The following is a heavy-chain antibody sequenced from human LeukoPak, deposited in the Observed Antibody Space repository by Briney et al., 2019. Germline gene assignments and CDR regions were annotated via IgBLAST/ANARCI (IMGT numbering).Heavy chain of an antibody. CDR3: AKGIFYGDYVAFDI. V-gene: IGHV3-23*01. CDR2: SSGSGGST. Sequence: GGSLRLSCAASGFTFSSYAMSWVRQAPGKGLEWVSASSGSGGSTYYADSVKGRFTISRDNSKNTLYLQMNSLRAEDTAVCYCAKGIFYGDYVAFDIWGQGTMVTVSS. J-gene: IGHJ3*02. CDR1: GFTFSSYA. D-gene: IGHD4-17*01.